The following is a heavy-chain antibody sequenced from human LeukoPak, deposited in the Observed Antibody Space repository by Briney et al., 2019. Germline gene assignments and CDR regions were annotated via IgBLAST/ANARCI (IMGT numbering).Heavy chain of an antibody. V-gene: IGHV3-21*01. J-gene: IGHJ3*02. CDR3: ARGGMTAIRGDAFDI. D-gene: IGHD2-21*02. Sequence: GGSLRLSCAVSGLTFSSYDMNWVRQAPGKGLEWYSSLTTDSRYIYYADSVKGRFTISRDNAKNSLYLEMNNLRAEDTAVYYCARGGMTAIRGDAFDIWGQGTKVTVSS. CDR1: GLTFSSYD. CDR2: LTTDSRYI.